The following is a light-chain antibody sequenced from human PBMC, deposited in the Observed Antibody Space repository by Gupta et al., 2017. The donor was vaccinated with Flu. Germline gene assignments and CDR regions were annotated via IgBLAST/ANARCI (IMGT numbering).Light chain of an antibody. V-gene: IGLV2-14*01. CDR1: SSDIGGYNY. Sequence: QSALTQPASVSGSPGQSITISCTGTSSDIGGYNYVSWYQLHPGKAPKLMIYEVTYRPSGISNRFSGSKSGNTASLTISGLQAEDEADYYCSSYTSNTTLYVFGTGTEVTAL. CDR2: EVT. CDR3: SSYTSNTTLYV. J-gene: IGLJ1*01.